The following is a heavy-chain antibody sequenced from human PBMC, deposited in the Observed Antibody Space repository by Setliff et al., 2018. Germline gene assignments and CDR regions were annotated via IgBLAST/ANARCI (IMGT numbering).Heavy chain of an antibody. V-gene: IGHV4-59*08. Sequence: SETLSLTCTVSGGSIRSYYWGWIRQSPGKGLEWIGYIYYSGSTNYNPSLKSRVTISVDTSKNQFSLNLSSLTAADTAVYYCSRRNNFWTGYYFDYWG. CDR1: GGSIRSYY. CDR3: SRRNNFWTGYYFDY. CDR2: IYYSGST. D-gene: IGHD3-3*01. J-gene: IGHJ4*01.